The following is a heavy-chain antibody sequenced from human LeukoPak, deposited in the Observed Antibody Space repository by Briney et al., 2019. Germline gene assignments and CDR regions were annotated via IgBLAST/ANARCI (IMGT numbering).Heavy chain of an antibody. CDR3: AKVLAAAGTDDY. J-gene: IGHJ4*02. Sequence: GGSLRLSCAASGFTFSSYAMSWVRQAPGKGLEWVAFIRYDGSNKYYADSVKGRFTISRDNSKNTLYLQMNSLRAEDTAVYYCAKVLAAAGTDDYWGQGTLVTVSS. D-gene: IGHD6-13*01. CDR2: IRYDGSNK. CDR1: GFTFSSYA. V-gene: IGHV3-30*02.